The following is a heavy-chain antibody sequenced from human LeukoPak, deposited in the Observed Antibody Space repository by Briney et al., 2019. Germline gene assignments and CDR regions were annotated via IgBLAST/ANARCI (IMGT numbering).Heavy chain of an antibody. CDR1: GFSFSSYT. Sequence: GGSLRLSCAASGFSFSSYTMNWVRQAPGRGLEWVSSITSGSSYIYYAGSVRGRFTISRDNAKSSLYLQMNSLRAEDTAVYYCASQGGLDYWGQGTLVTVSS. J-gene: IGHJ4*02. V-gene: IGHV3-21*01. CDR2: ITSGSSYI. CDR3: ASQGGLDY. D-gene: IGHD2-15*01.